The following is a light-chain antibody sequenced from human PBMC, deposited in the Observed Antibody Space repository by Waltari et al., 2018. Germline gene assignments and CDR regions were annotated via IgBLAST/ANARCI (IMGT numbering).Light chain of an antibody. CDR2: VKRDGRN. CDR3: ETGGHGTWV. CDR1: RGHTSTI. J-gene: IGLJ3*02. V-gene: IGLV4-69*01. Sequence: QLVLTQSPSASASLGASVNPTLTLSRGHTSTIIACLQQRPGRGPRNLMKVKRDGRNSKGDDIPYRFSGSRSGAERYLTISRLQAEDEADYYCETGGHGTWVFGGGTKLTVL.